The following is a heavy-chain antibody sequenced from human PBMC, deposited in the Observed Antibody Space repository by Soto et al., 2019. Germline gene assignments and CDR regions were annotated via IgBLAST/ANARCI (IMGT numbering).Heavy chain of an antibody. J-gene: IGHJ5*02. D-gene: IGHD3-16*01. CDR2: IYTDGNT. V-gene: IGHV3-66*01. CDR3: ARGPGGESAGWLDP. Sequence: EVQLVDSGGDLVQPGGSLRLSGAASGFTVSSTYMSWVRQAPGKGLEWVSVIYTDGNTYYADSVKGRFTMSRDNSKNRLWLQMNSLRTEDTAVYYCARGPGGESAGWLDPWGQGTLVTVSS. CDR1: GFTVSSTY.